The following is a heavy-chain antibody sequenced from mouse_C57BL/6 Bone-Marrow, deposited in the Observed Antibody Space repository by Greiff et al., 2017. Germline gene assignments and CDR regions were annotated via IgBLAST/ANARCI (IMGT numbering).Heavy chain of an antibody. J-gene: IGHJ1*03. Sequence: EVKLMESGGGLVQPGESLKLSCESNEYEFPSHDMSWVRKTPEKRLELVAAINSDGGSTYYPDTMERRFIIARDNTKKTLYLQMSSLRSEDTALYYCARRGNYEGYFDVWGTGTTVTVSS. CDR2: INSDGGST. CDR1: EYEFPSHD. V-gene: IGHV5-2*01. CDR3: ARRGNYEGYFDV. D-gene: IGHD2-1*01.